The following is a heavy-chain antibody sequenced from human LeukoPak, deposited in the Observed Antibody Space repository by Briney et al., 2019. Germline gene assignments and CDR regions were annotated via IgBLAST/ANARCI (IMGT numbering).Heavy chain of an antibody. V-gene: IGHV3-7*01. CDR1: GFIFSGYW. Sequence: GGSLRLSCEIYGFIFSGYWMSWVRQVPGKGLEWVTNINEGGNGKFYADSVKGRFTISRGNAKNTLYLHMNSLRAEDTAGYYCVRDEKKRGGDYWGQGILVTVSS. CDR2: INEGGNGK. D-gene: IGHD3-16*01. J-gene: IGHJ4*02. CDR3: VRDEKKRGGDY.